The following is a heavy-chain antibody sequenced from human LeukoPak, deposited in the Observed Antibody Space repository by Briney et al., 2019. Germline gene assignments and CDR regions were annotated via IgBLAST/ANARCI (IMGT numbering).Heavy chain of an antibody. J-gene: IGHJ4*02. CDR2: IIPIFGTA. Sequence: SVKVSXKASGGTFSSYAISWLRQAPGQGLEWIGRIIPIFGTANYAQKFQGRVTITTDESTSTAYMELSSLRSEDTAVYYCARGGYCSSTSCYFLGDNYYFDYWGQGTLVTVSS. V-gene: IGHV1-69*05. CDR3: ARGGYCSSTSCYFLGDNYYFDY. CDR1: GGTFSSYA. D-gene: IGHD2-2*01.